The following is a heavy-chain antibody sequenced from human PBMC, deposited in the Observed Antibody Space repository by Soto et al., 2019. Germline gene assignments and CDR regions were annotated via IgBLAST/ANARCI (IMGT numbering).Heavy chain of an antibody. Sequence: SVKVSCKASGGTFSSYAISWVRQAPGQGLEWMGGIIPIFGTANYAQKFQGRVTITADESTSTAYMELSSLRSEDTAVYYCARDWSYSSGWYHYYYGMDVWGQGTTVTVSS. J-gene: IGHJ6*02. CDR2: IIPIFGTA. V-gene: IGHV1-69*13. D-gene: IGHD6-19*01. CDR1: GGTFSSYA. CDR3: ARDWSYSSGWYHYYYGMDV.